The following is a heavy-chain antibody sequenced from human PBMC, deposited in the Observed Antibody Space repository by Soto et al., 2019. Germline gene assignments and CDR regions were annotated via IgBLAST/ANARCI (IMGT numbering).Heavy chain of an antibody. CDR3: ARDSSSGTFDN. CDR1: GYTFINNA. V-gene: IGHV1-18*04. D-gene: IGHD3-22*01. J-gene: IGHJ4*02. CDR2: ISTENGNT. Sequence: ASVKVSCKASGYTFINNAITWVRQAPGQGLEWMGWISTENGNTNYAQNLQGRVILTRDRSTNTAYMELRSLRPEDTATYYCARDSSSGTFDNWGQGALVTVSS.